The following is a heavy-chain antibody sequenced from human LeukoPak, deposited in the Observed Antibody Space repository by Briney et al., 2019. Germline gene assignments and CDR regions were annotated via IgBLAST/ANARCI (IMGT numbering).Heavy chain of an antibody. D-gene: IGHD2-2*01. V-gene: IGHV3-7*01. CDR1: GFTFRTYW. CDR3: ARVLPVARRDY. Sequence: GGSLRLSCAALGFTFRTYWMSGVREARGRGLEWVANIKQAGRDKFYVDSVKGRFTISRDNAKNSTYLQMNSLRAEDTAVYYCARVLPVARRDYWGQGTLVTVSS. J-gene: IGHJ4*02. CDR2: IKQAGRDK.